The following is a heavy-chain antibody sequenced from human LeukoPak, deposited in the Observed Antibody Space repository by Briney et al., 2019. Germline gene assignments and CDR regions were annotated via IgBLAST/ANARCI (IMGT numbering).Heavy chain of an antibody. J-gene: IGHJ4*02. D-gene: IGHD6-13*01. CDR1: GDSVSSNSAT. Sequence: SQTLSPTCAISGDSVSSNSATWTWIGQSPSRGLEWLGRTYYRSKWYNDYAVSVKSRITINPDTSKNQFSLQLSSVTPEDTAVYYCARGSSSNSWYFDYWGQGTLVTVSS. V-gene: IGHV6-1*01. CDR3: ARGSSSNSWYFDY. CDR2: TYYRSKWYN.